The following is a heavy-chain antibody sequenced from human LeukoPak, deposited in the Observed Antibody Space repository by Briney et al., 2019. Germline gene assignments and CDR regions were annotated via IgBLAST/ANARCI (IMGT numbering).Heavy chain of an antibody. CDR3: AGSLRDYDFWSGYYYNWFDP. Sequence: ASVKVSCKASGYTFTSYDINWVRQATGQGLEWMGWMNPNSGNTGYAQKFQGRVTMTRNTSISTAYMELSSLRSEDMAVYYCAGSLRDYDFWSGYYYNWFDPWGQGTLVTVSS. J-gene: IGHJ5*02. D-gene: IGHD3-3*01. CDR2: MNPNSGNT. CDR1: GYTFTSYD. V-gene: IGHV1-8*01.